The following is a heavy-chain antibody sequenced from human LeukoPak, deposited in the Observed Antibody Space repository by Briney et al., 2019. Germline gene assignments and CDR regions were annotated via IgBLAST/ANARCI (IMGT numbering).Heavy chain of an antibody. CDR1: GFTFRDYG. D-gene: IGHD3-10*01. CDR3: AKVFEVRGARRPNDY. Sequence: PGGSLRLSCAASGFTFRDYGMYRVRQAPGKGLEWVALISYDGGNKFYADSVRDRFTISRDNSKNTLFLQMNSLRIEDTAVYYCAKVFEVRGARRPNDYWGQGTLVIVSS. J-gene: IGHJ4*02. V-gene: IGHV3-30*18. CDR2: ISYDGGNK.